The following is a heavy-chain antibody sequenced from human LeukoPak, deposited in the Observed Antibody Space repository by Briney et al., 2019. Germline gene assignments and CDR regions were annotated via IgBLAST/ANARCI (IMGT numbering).Heavy chain of an antibody. CDR2: IYYSGST. J-gene: IGHJ4*02. V-gene: IGHV4-59*08. Sequence: SETLSLTCTVSGGSISSYYWSWIRQPPGKGLEWIGYIYYSGSTNYNPSLKSRVTISVDTSMNQFSLKLSSVTAADTAVYCCARHEYNYGSYYFDSWAREPRSPSPQ. D-gene: IGHD5-18*01. CDR1: GGSISSYY. CDR3: ARHEYNYGSYYFDS.